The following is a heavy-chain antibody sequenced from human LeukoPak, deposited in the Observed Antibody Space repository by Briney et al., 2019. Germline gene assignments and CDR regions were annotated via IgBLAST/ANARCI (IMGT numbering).Heavy chain of an antibody. Sequence: ASVKVSCKASGYTFTSYGISWVRQAPGQGLEWMGWINPNSGGTNYAQKFQGRVTMTRDTSISTAYMELSRLRSDDTAVYYCARAEWYSSSSYLFDYWGQGTLVTVSS. J-gene: IGHJ4*02. V-gene: IGHV1-2*02. CDR2: INPNSGGT. CDR1: GYTFTSYG. CDR3: ARAEWYSSSSYLFDY. D-gene: IGHD6-6*01.